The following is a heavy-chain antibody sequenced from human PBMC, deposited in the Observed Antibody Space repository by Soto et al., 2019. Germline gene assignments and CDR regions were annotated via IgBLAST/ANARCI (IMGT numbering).Heavy chain of an antibody. Sequence: EVQLLESGGGLVQPGGSLRLSCAASGFTFSSYARSWVRQAPGKGLEWVSAISGSGGSTYYADSVKGRFTISRDNSKNTLYLQMNSLRAEDTAVYYCAKGYCSSTSCSTGAFDIWGQGTMVTVSS. D-gene: IGHD2-2*01. CDR2: ISGSGGST. V-gene: IGHV3-23*01. CDR3: AKGYCSSTSCSTGAFDI. J-gene: IGHJ3*02. CDR1: GFTFSSYA.